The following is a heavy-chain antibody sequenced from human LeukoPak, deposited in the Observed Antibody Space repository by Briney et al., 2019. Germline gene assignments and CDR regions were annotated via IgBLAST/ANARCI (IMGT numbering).Heavy chain of an antibody. Sequence: ASVKVSCKASGYTFTGYYMHWVRQAPGQGLEWMGWINPNSGGTIYAQKFQGWVTMTRDTSISTAYMELSRLRSDDTAVYYCAITYGDYVVEAFDIWGQGTMVTVSS. CDR2: INPNSGGT. CDR3: AITYGDYVVEAFDI. CDR1: GYTFTGYY. J-gene: IGHJ3*02. V-gene: IGHV1-2*04. D-gene: IGHD4-17*01.